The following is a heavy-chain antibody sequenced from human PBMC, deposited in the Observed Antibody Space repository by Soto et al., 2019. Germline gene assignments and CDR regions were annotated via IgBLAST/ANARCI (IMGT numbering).Heavy chain of an antibody. CDR1: GGTFSSYT. Sequence: QVQLVQSGAEVKKPGSSVKVSCKASGGTFSSYTISWVRQAPGQGLEWMGRIIPILGIANYAQKFQGRVTITADKSTSTAWMELSSLRSEDTAVYYCARDRAGESWNYSYCYGMDVWGQGTTVTVSS. CDR2: IIPILGIA. D-gene: IGHD1-7*01. V-gene: IGHV1-69*08. J-gene: IGHJ6*02. CDR3: ARDRAGESWNYSYCYGMDV.